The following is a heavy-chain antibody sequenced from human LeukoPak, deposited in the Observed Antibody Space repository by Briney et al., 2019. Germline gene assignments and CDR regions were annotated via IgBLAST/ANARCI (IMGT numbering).Heavy chain of an antibody. Sequence: SETLSLTCTVSGGSISSSTYHWGWIRQPPGKGLEWIGSIYYGGNTYYNPSLKSRVTISVDTSRNQFSLKLSSVTAADTAVYYCVRHRSGGYYYGVLVYWGQGTLVTVSS. V-gene: IGHV4-39*01. J-gene: IGHJ4*02. CDR2: IYYGGNT. D-gene: IGHD5-18*01. CDR1: GGSISSSTYH. CDR3: VRHRSGGYYYGVLVY.